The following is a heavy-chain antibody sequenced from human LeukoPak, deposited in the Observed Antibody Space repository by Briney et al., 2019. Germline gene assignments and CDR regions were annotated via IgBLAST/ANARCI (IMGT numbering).Heavy chain of an antibody. Sequence: ASVKVSCKASGYTFTSYYMHWVRQAPGQGLEWMGIINPSGGSTSYAQKFQGRVAMTRDTSTSTVYMELSSLRSEDTAVYYCASSIAAAGISTYFDYWGQGTLVTVSS. CDR3: ASSIAAAGISTYFDY. CDR1: GYTFTSYY. J-gene: IGHJ4*02. D-gene: IGHD6-13*01. V-gene: IGHV1-46*01. CDR2: INPSGGST.